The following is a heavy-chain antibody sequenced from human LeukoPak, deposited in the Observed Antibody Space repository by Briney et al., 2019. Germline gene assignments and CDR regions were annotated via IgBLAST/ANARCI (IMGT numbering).Heavy chain of an antibody. Sequence: GGSLRLSCAASGFTFNGYWMSWIRQAPGKGLEWISYISLSGNTINYADSVKGRFTISRDNAKNSLYLQMNSLRAEDTAVYYCARARMDYFDYWGQGTLVTVSS. V-gene: IGHV3-11*01. CDR1: GFTFNGYW. CDR3: ARARMDYFDY. CDR2: ISLSGNTI. D-gene: IGHD2-2*03. J-gene: IGHJ4*02.